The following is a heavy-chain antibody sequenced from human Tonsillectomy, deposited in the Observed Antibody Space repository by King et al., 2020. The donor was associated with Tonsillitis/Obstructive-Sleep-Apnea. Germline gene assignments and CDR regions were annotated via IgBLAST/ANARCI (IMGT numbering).Heavy chain of an antibody. V-gene: IGHV1-18*04. CDR2: ITTYNGNT. D-gene: IGHD3-3*01. Sequence: QLVQSGAEVKKPGASLKVSCKASGYTFTNYGVSWVRQAPGQGLEWMGGITTYNGNTDYPQKFQGRVTMTTDTSTSTAYMELRSLSSDDTAVYYCARRRFLEWSGGAYYYMDVWGKGATVTVSS. CDR1: GYTFTNYG. CDR3: ARRRFLEWSGGAYYYMDV. J-gene: IGHJ6*03.